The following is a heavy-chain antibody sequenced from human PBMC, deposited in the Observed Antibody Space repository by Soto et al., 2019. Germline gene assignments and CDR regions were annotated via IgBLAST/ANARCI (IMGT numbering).Heavy chain of an antibody. CDR2: ISSSSSYI. J-gene: IGHJ5*02. D-gene: IGHD3-10*01. V-gene: IGHV3-21*01. Sequence: LRLSCAASGFTFSSHSMNWVRQAPGKGLEWVSSISSSSSYIYYADSVKGRFTISRDNAKNSLYLQMNSLRAEDTAVYYCARDRDYYGSGDPAGAFDPWGQGTLVTVS. CDR1: GFTFSSHS. CDR3: ARDRDYYGSGDPAGAFDP.